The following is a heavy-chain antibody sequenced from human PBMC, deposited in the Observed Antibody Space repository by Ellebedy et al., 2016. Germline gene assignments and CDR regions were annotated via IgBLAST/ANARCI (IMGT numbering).Heavy chain of an antibody. CDR2: ISPYDGRT. Sequence: ASVKVSCKASGYTFTSYGITWVRQAPGQGLEWMGWISPYDGRTNYAQKLQGRVTMTTDTSTSTVYMELRSLRPDDTAVYYCARDLVGATPVDYWGQGTLVTVSS. V-gene: IGHV1-18*01. D-gene: IGHD1-26*01. CDR1: GYTFTSYG. J-gene: IGHJ4*02. CDR3: ARDLVGATPVDY.